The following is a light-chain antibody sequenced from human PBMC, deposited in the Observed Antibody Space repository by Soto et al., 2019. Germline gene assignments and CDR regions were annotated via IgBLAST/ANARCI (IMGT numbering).Light chain of an antibody. V-gene: IGKV3-20*01. CDR2: GAS. CDR1: QSVTSSY. CDR3: QQYGGSMYT. Sequence: EIVLTQSPGTLSLSPGERATLSCRTSQSVTSSYLAWYQHKPGQAPRLLIYGASNRATSIPDRFSGSWSGTDFTLTISRLEPEDFAVYCCQQYGGSMYTFVQGTKLESK. J-gene: IGKJ2*01.